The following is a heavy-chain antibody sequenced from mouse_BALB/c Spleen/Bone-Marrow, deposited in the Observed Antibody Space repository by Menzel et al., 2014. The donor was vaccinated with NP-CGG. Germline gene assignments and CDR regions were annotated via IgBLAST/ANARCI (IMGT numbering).Heavy chain of an antibody. J-gene: IGHJ1*01. Sequence: VQLQQSGAELVKPGASVKLSWTASGFNIKDTYMHWVKQRPEQGLEWIGRIDPANGNTKYDPKFQGKATITADTSSNTAYLQLSSLTSEDTAVYYCARGYGSSYGTGYFDVWGAGTTVTVSS. V-gene: IGHV14-3*02. CDR1: GFNIKDTY. CDR2: IDPANGNT. CDR3: ARGYGSSYGTGYFDV. D-gene: IGHD1-1*01.